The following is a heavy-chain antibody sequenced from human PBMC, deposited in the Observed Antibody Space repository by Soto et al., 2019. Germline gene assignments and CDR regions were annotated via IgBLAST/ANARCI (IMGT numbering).Heavy chain of an antibody. CDR2: MNPNSGNT. J-gene: IGHJ6*03. D-gene: IGHD1-7*01. Sequence: ASVKVSCKASGYTFTSYDINWVRQATGQGLEWMGWMNPNSGNTGYAQKFQGRVTMTRNISISTAYMELSSLRSEDTAVYYCARGRTGTTGYYYYYYMDVWGKGTTVTVSS. CDR1: GYTFTSYD. CDR3: ARGRTGTTGYYYYYYMDV. V-gene: IGHV1-8*01.